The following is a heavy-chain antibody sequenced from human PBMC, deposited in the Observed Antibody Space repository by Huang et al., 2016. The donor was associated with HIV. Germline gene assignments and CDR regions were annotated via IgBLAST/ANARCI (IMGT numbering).Heavy chain of an antibody. Sequence: QVQLEQWGAGLLKASETLSLTCAVFGGSFRGYYWNWLRLAPGKGLGWVGEINHSSKTNYNPSLRSRVNMSEDTSKSQFSLYLTSLSAADTGTYFCARRYNSRRDYWGRGTLVTVHS. CDR1: GGSFRGYY. V-gene: IGHV4-34*02. D-gene: IGHD3-22*01. J-gene: IGHJ4*02. CDR2: INHSSKT. CDR3: ARRYNSRRDY.